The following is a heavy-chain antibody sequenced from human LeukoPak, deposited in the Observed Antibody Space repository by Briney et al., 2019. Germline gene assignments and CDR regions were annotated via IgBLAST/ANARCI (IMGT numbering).Heavy chain of an antibody. Sequence: PGGSLRLSCAASGFTFSSYWMYWVRQTPGKGLVWVSRINSDGSSTTYADSVKGRFTISRDNSKNTLYLQMNSLRAEDTAVYYCATHRAGSPAPIDYWGQGTLVTVSS. J-gene: IGHJ4*02. V-gene: IGHV3-74*01. CDR1: GFTFSSYW. CDR2: INSDGSST. CDR3: ATHRAGSPAPIDY. D-gene: IGHD6-13*01.